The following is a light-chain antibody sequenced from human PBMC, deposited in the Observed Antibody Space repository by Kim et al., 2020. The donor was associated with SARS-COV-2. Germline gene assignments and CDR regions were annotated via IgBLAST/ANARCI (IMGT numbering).Light chain of an antibody. V-gene: IGKV3-20*01. CDR2: GAS. J-gene: IGKJ5*01. CDR3: QQYGSSAT. Sequence: LAPGERATLSCRASQSVSSSYLAWYQQKPGQAPRLLIYGASSRATGIPDRFSGSGSGTDFTLTISRLEPEDFAVYYCQQYGSSATFGQGTRLEIK. CDR1: QSVSSSY.